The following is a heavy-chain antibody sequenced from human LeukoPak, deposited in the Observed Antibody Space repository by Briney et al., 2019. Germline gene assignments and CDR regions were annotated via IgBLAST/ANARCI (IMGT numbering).Heavy chain of an antibody. Sequence: GGSLRLSCAASGFTFSSYAMSWVRQAPGKGLEWVSVIYSGGSTYYADSVKGRFTISRDNSKNTLYLQMNSLRAEDTAVYYCARDGRVDYGDYVPFDYWGQGTLVTVSS. J-gene: IGHJ4*02. CDR2: IYSGGST. D-gene: IGHD4-17*01. CDR1: GFTFSSYA. CDR3: ARDGRVDYGDYVPFDY. V-gene: IGHV3-53*01.